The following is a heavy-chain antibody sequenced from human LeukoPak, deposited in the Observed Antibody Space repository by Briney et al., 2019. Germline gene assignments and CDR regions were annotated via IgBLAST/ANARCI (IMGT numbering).Heavy chain of an antibody. D-gene: IGHD3-22*01. Sequence: GGSLRLSCAASGFTFSSYAMSWVRQAPGKGLEWVSSITGSSASTYYADSVEGRFTISRDNSKNTLYLQMNSLRAEDTAVYFCAKLDYYDTHWGQGTLVTVSS. CDR2: ITGSSAST. CDR3: AKLDYYDTH. V-gene: IGHV3-23*01. J-gene: IGHJ4*02. CDR1: GFTFSSYA.